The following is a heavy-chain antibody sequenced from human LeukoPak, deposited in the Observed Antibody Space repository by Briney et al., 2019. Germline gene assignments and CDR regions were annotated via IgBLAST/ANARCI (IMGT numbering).Heavy chain of an antibody. CDR2: ISNSGGTI. V-gene: IGHV3-48*04. Sequence: GGSLSLSCAASGLTLSRHGMLWVRQATGGGLVWVSYISNSGGTIYYAVSVRGRFTISRDYAKSSLFLKKHRLRAEDTGVYYCARATVSSSGHSYWGQGTLVTVSS. J-gene: IGHJ4*02. D-gene: IGHD6-13*01. CDR3: ARATVSSSGHSY. CDR1: GLTLSRHG.